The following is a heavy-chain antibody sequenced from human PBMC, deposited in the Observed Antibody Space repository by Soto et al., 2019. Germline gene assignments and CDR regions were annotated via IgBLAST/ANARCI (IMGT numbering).Heavy chain of an antibody. V-gene: IGHV1-69*01. J-gene: IGHJ6*02. Sequence: QVQLVQSGAEVKKPGSSVKVSCKASGGTFSSYAISWVRQAPGQGLEWMGGIIPISGTANYAQKFQGRVTITVDESTSTDYMELSSLRSEDTAVYYCARSQGSSTSLEIYYYYYYGMDVWGQGTTVSVSS. D-gene: IGHD2-2*01. CDR1: GGTFSSYA. CDR3: ARSQGSSTSLEIYYYYYYGMDV. CDR2: IIPISGTA.